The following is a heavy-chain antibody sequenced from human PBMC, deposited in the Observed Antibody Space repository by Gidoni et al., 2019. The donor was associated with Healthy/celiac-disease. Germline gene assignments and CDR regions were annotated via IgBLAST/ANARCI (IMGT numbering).Heavy chain of an antibody. CDR3: AKDTSRVTMIVGY. CDR2: ISYDGSNK. Sequence: QVQLVESGGGVVQPGRSLRLSCAASGFTFSSYGMHWVRQAPGKGLEWVAVISYDGSNKYYADSVKGRFTISRDNSKNTLYLQMNSLRAEDTAVYYCAKDTSRVTMIVGYWGQGTLVTVSS. D-gene: IGHD3-22*01. V-gene: IGHV3-30*18. J-gene: IGHJ4*02. CDR1: GFTFSSYG.